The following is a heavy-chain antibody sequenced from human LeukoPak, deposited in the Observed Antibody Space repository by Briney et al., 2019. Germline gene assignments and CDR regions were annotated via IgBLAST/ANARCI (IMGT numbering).Heavy chain of an antibody. J-gene: IGHJ6*02. V-gene: IGHV3-23*01. CDR2: TSGSGDYT. Sequence: GGSLRLSCAASGCSFSSYAMGWVRQTPGKGLEWVSATSGSGDYTYHADSVKGRFTISRDNSKNTLYLQMNSLRADDTAIYYCARNQQLGGHSYYYYGMDVWGQGTTVTVSS. CDR1: GCSFSSYA. CDR3: ARNQQLGGHSYYYYGMDV. D-gene: IGHD3-16*01.